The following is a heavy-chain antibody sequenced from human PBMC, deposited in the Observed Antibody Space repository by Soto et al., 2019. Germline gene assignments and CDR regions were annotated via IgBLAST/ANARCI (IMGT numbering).Heavy chain of an antibody. CDR1: GGSFSGYY. Sequence: SETLSLTCAVYGGSFSGYYWSWIRQPPGKGLEWIGEINHSGSTNYNPSLKSRVTISVDTSKNQFSLKLSSVTAADTAVYYCARMDVTTHYYYYYMDVWGKGTTVTVSS. CDR3: ARMDVTTHYYYYYMDV. V-gene: IGHV4-34*01. CDR2: INHSGST. D-gene: IGHD4-4*01. J-gene: IGHJ6*03.